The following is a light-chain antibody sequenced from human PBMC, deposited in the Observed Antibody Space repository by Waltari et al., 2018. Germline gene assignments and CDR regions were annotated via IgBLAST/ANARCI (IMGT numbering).Light chain of an antibody. CDR3: QQRYRGRT. V-gene: IGKV3-11*01. CDR2: DAS. J-gene: IGKJ1*01. CDR1: QSVSSY. Sequence: DIVLTQSPATLSLSPGEGATLSCKASQSVSSYLACYQQKPGQPPRLLIYDASNRATGIPARFSGSGSGTDFTLTISRLGPEDFAVYYCQQRYRGRTFGQGTKVESK.